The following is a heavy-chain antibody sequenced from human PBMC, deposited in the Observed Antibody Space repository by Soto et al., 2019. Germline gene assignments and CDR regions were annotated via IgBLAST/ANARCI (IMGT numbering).Heavy chain of an antibody. V-gene: IGHV6-1*01. J-gene: IGHJ4*02. Sequence: SQTLSLTCVISGDSVSSNSAAWNWIRQSPSRGLEWLGRTYYRSKWYNDYAISVRSRVTISPDTSKNQFSLQLTSVTPEDTAVYYCSRDRVASGRFDYWGQGTLVTVSS. CDR2: TYYRSKWYN. CDR3: SRDRVASGRFDY. CDR1: GDSVSSNSAA. D-gene: IGHD6-19*01.